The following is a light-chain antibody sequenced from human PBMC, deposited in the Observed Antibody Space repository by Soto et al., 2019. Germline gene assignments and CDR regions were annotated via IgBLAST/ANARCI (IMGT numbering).Light chain of an antibody. CDR3: SSYTDSSTYI. J-gene: IGLJ1*01. CDR1: SRDVGAYNY. V-gene: IGLV2-14*03. CDR2: DVS. Sequence: QSVLTQPAAVSGSPGQSIAISCTGTSRDVGAYNYVSWYQQHPGKAPKLMIYDVSNRPSGVSNRFFGSKSGNTASLTISGLQAEDEADYYCSSYTDSSTYIFGPGTKLTVL.